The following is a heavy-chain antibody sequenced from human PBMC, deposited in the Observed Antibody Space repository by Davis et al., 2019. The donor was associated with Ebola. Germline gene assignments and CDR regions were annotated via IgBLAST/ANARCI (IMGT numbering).Heavy chain of an antibody. CDR2: IYPRDSDT. V-gene: IGHV5-51*01. D-gene: IGHD6-13*01. CDR1: GYSFNTYW. J-gene: IGHJ4*02. Sequence: GGSLRLSCKGSGYSFNTYWIAWVRQMPGKGLEWIGIIYPRDSDTRYRPSFEGQVTISVDRSISTAYLQWSSLKASDSAMYYCARQEALYGSIDNWGQGTLVTVSS. CDR3: ARQEALYGSIDN.